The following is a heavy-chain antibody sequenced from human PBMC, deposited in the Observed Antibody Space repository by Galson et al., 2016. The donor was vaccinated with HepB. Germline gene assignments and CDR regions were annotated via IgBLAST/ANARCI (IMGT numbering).Heavy chain of an antibody. J-gene: IGHJ6*02. CDR1: GFTFSGSA. CDR2: IRSKANNYAT. D-gene: IGHD2-2*01. CDR3: TSMESCSSTSCYGMDV. Sequence: SLGLSCAASGFTFSGSAMHWVRQASGKGLEWVGRIRSKANNYATAYAASVKGRFTISRDDSKNTAYLQMNSLKTEDTAVYYCTSMESCSSTSCYGMDVWGQGTSVTVS. V-gene: IGHV3-73*01.